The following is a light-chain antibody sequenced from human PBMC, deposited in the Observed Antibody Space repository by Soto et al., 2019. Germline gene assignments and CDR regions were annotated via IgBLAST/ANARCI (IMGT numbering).Light chain of an antibody. CDR1: QSVSSN. Sequence: EIVMTQSPATLSVSPGERATLSCRASQSVSSNLALYQQKPGQAPRLLIYGASTRATGIPARFSGSGSGTEFTLTISSLQSEDFAVYSCQQYNNWPGMFGQGTKVEIK. CDR3: QQYNNWPGM. V-gene: IGKV3-15*01. J-gene: IGKJ1*01. CDR2: GAS.